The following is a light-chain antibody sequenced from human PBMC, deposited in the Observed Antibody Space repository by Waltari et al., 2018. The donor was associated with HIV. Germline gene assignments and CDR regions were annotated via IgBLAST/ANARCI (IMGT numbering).Light chain of an antibody. J-gene: IGLJ3*02. CDR2: GDN. CDR1: SPNIGTNA. CDR3: SAWDDSLNGPL. V-gene: IGLV1-44*01. Sequence: QSVLTQPPSASGAPGQRVAISCSGSSPNIGTNAVNWYQQVPGTAPKLLMYGDNQRPSGVPDRVSGSKSGTSASLAISGLQSEDEADYYCSAWDDSLNGPLFGGGTKLTVL.